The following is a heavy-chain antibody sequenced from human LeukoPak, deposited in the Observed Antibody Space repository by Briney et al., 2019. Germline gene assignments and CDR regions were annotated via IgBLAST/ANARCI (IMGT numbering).Heavy chain of an antibody. Sequence: GGSLRLSCAASGFTFSSYSMNWVRQAPGKGLEWVSTISASGADTYYADSERGRFTISRDNSGHILYLQLNRLRVDDTAFYYCPKPLLTPGNWGPGTLVTVSS. J-gene: IGHJ4*02. CDR3: PKPLLTPGN. CDR1: GFTFSSYS. V-gene: IGHV3-23*01. CDR2: ISASGADT. D-gene: IGHD4-23*01.